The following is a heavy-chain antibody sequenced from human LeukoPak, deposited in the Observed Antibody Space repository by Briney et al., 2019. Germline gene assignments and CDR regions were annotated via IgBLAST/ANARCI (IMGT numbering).Heavy chain of an antibody. CDR3: AGDGDYYDSSGYSILIDY. J-gene: IGHJ4*02. Sequence: GSSVKVSCKASGGTFSSYAISWVRQAPGQGLEWMGRIIPILGIANYAQKFQGRVTITADKSTSTAYMELSSLRSEDTAVYYCAGDGDYYDSSGYSILIDYWGQGTLVTVSS. D-gene: IGHD3-22*01. CDR1: GGTFSSYA. V-gene: IGHV1-69*04. CDR2: IIPILGIA.